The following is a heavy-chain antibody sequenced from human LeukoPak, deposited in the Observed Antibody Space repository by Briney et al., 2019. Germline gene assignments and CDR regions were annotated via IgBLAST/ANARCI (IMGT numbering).Heavy chain of an antibody. CDR1: GFTFSSYW. Sequence: GGSLRLSCVASGFTFSSYWMSWVRQAPGKGLEWVAVISYDGSNKYYADSVKGRFTISRDNSKNTLYLQMNSLRAEDTAVYYCARGVGNDYWGQGTLVTVSS. CDR3: ARGVGNDY. CDR2: ISYDGSNK. J-gene: IGHJ4*02. D-gene: IGHD1-26*01. V-gene: IGHV3-30*03.